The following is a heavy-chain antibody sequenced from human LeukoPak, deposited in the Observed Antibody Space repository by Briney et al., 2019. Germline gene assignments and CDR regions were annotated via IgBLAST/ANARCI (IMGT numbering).Heavy chain of an antibody. CDR2: IYFSGTT. Sequence: SQTLSLTCTVAAGSITTGSNYSSWIRQPTGKALEWIGRIYFSGTTNYNPSLKSRVAISVDTSNNQFSLNLNYVTAADTAVYYCARVDVSTWSHFDNWGQGTLVTVSS. D-gene: IGHD6-13*01. V-gene: IGHV4-61*02. CDR1: AGSITTGSNY. CDR3: ARVDVSTWSHFDN. J-gene: IGHJ4*02.